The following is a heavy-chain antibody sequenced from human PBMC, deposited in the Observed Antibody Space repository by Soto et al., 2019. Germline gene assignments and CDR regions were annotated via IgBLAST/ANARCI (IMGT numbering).Heavy chain of an antibody. CDR1: GYTFTSYG. CDR2: ISAYNGNT. J-gene: IGHJ4*02. V-gene: IGHV1-18*01. CDR3: AREPPPHGDYDGPAY. Sequence: QVQLVQSGAEVKKPGASVKVSCKASGYTFTSYGISWVRQAPGQGLEWMGWISAYNGNTNYAQKLQGRVTMTTDTSASTAYRELRSRRSDDTAVYYCAREPPPHGDYDGPAYWGQGTLVTVSS. D-gene: IGHD4-17*01.